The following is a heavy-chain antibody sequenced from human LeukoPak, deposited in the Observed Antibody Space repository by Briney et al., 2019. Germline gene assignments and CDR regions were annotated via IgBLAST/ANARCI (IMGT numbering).Heavy chain of an antibody. J-gene: IGHJ6*03. CDR2: IKQDGSEK. V-gene: IGHV3-7*01. Sequence: GGCLRLSCAASGFTFSSYWMSWVRQAPGKGREWVANIKQDGSEKYYVDSLKGRFTVSRDNAKNSLYLQMNSLRAEDTAVYYCAREGYCSGGSCYFPYYYYYYMDVWGKGTTVTVSS. CDR3: AREGYCSGGSCYFPYYYYYYMDV. CDR1: GFTFSSYW. D-gene: IGHD2-15*01.